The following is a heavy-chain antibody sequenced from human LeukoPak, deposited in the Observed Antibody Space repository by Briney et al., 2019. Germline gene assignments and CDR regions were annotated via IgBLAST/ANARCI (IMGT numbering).Heavy chain of an antibody. Sequence: SETLSLTCAVYGGSFSCYYWSWIRQPPGKGLEWIGEINHSGSTNYNPSLKSRVTISVDTSKNQFSLKLSSVTAEDTAVYYCARSGERPPYCGGDCYSMDANWGQGTLVNVS. V-gene: IGHV4-34*01. CDR1: GGSFSCYY. J-gene: IGHJ4*02. D-gene: IGHD2-21*02. CDR2: INHSGST. CDR3: ARSGERPPYCGGDCYSMDAN.